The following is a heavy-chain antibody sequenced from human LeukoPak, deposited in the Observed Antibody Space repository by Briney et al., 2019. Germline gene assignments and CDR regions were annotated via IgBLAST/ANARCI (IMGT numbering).Heavy chain of an antibody. Sequence: GGSLRLSCVASGFTFSSYVMTWVRQAPGKGLEWVSSIIGNGDSTYYAGSVKGRFTISRDNSKNTLYLRMNSLRAEGTAIYYCAKGSKGTYDYWGQGTLVTVSS. CDR2: IIGNGDST. V-gene: IGHV3-23*01. J-gene: IGHJ4*02. CDR3: AKGSKGTYDY. CDR1: GFTFSSYV.